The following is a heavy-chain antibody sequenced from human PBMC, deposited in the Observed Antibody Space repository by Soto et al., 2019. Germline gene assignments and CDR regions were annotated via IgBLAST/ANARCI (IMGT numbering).Heavy chain of an antibody. V-gene: IGHV3-30-3*01. CDR1: GFTFSSYA. D-gene: IGHD2-15*01. CDR2: ISYDGSNK. CDR3: ARDAATTPYCSGGSCYSGICDY. J-gene: IGHJ4*02. Sequence: GGSLRLSCAASGFTFSSYAMHWVRQAPGKGLEWVAVISYDGSNKYYADSVKGRFTISRDNSKNTLYLQMNSLRAEDTAVYYCARDAATTPYCSGGSCYSGICDYWGQGTLVTVSS.